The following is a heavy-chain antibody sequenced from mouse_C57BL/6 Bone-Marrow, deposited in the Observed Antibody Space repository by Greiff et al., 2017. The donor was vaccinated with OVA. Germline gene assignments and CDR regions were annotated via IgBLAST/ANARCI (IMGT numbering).Heavy chain of an antibody. CDR3: ASGYYYGSSPYWYFDV. CDR2: IYPGSGST. J-gene: IGHJ1*03. Sequence: QVQLQQPGAELVKPGASVKMSCKASGYTFTSYWITWVKQRPGQGLEWIGDIYPGSGSTNYNEKFKSKATLTVDTSSSTAYMQLSSLTSEDSAVYYGASGYYYGSSPYWYFDVWGTGTTVTVSS. D-gene: IGHD1-1*01. CDR1: GYTFTSYW. V-gene: IGHV1-55*01.